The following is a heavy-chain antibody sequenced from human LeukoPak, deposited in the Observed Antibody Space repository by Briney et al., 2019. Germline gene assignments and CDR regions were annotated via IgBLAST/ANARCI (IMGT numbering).Heavy chain of an antibody. CDR2: INHSGST. V-gene: IGHV4-34*01. CDR3: ARERDSSGYYYVYDY. D-gene: IGHD3-22*01. Sequence: PSETLSLTCAVYGGSFSGYYWSWIRQPPGKGLEWIGEINHSGSTNYNPSLKSRVTISVGTSKNQFSLKLSSVTAADTAVYYCARERDSSGYYYVYDYWGQGTLVTVSS. CDR1: GGSFSGYY. J-gene: IGHJ4*02.